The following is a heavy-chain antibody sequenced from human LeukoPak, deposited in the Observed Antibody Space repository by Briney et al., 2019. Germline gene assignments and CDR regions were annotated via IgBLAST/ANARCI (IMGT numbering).Heavy chain of an antibody. V-gene: IGHV4-39*07. CDR1: GGSISSSSYY. J-gene: IGHJ3*02. CDR2: INHSGST. D-gene: IGHD4-17*01. Sequence: SETLSLACTVSGGSISSSSYYWGWIRQPPGKGLEWIGEINHSGSTNYNPSLKSRVTISVDTSKNQFSLKLSSVTAADTAVYYCARARMYGDDQGACGIDIWGQGTMVTVSS. CDR3: ARARMYGDDQGACGIDI.